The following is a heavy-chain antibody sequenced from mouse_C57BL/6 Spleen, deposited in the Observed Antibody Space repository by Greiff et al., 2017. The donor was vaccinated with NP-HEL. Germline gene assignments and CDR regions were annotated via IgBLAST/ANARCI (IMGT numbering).Heavy chain of an antibody. CDR3: ARRLLRYYFDY. CDR2: IYPGDGDT. Sequence: QVQLQQSGAELVKPGASVKISCKASGYAFSSYWMNWVKQRPGKGLEWIGQIYPGDGDTNYNGKFKGKATLTADKSSSTAYMQLSSLTSEDSAVYFCARRLLRYYFDYWGQGTTLTVSS. CDR1: GYAFSSYW. D-gene: IGHD1-1*01. J-gene: IGHJ2*01. V-gene: IGHV1-80*01.